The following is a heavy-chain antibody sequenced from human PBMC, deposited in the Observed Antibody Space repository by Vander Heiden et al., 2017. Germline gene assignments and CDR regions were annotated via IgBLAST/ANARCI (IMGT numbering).Heavy chain of an antibody. V-gene: IGHV3-7*01. D-gene: IGHD2-15*01. Sequence: EVQLVESGGDLVQPGGSLRLPCAASGFTFSSHWMSWVRQAPGKGLEWVANIKQDGSETYYVDSVKGRFTISRDNAKNSLYLQMNSLRAEDTAVYYCARKDIVVVVAAKGAFDYWGQGTLVTVSS. CDR2: IKQDGSET. CDR1: GFTFSSHW. CDR3: ARKDIVVVVAAKGAFDY. J-gene: IGHJ4*02.